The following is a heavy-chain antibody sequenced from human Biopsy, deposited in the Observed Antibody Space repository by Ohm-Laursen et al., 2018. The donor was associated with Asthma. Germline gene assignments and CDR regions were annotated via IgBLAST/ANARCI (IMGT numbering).Heavy chain of an antibody. V-gene: IGHV1-69*13. CDR3: ARKAGPCISRTCYSLDF. CDR1: GGTFNTYV. CDR2: INSVFGTT. Sequence: SVKVSCKSLGGTFNTYVIPPPPPPPPHPPPSMGGINSVFGTTTYPQKFQDRVTITADDSTSTVYMELSSLRSEDTAVYYCARKAGPCISRTCYSLDFWGQGTLVTVSS. D-gene: IGHD2-2*01. J-gene: IGHJ4*02.